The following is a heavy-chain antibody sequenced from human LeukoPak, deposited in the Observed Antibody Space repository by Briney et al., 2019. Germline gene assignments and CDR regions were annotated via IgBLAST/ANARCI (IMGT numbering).Heavy chain of an antibody. V-gene: IGHV4-34*01. CDR3: ARGITKPDPIVVVPAAIRVAQAFDS. CDR2: INHSGST. Sequence: PSETLSLTCAVYGGSFSDYDWNWIRQPPGKGLGWIGEINHSGSTNYNSALKSRVTISEDTSKNQFSLRLSSVTAADTAVYYCARGITKPDPIVVVPAAIRVAQAFDSWGQGTLVTVSS. CDR1: GGSFSDYD. D-gene: IGHD2-2*01. J-gene: IGHJ4*02.